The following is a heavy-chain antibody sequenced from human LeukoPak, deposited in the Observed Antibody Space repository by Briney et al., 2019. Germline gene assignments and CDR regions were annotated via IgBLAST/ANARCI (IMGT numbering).Heavy chain of an antibody. D-gene: IGHD1-1*01. CDR3: AGARSINYNDVDFDS. CDR1: GGSFSGYY. Sequence: SETLSLTCAVYGGSFSGYYWSWIRQPPGKGLEWIGEINHSGSTNYNPSLKSRVTISVDTSKNQFSLKLSSVTAADTAVYYCAGARSINYNDVDFDSWGQGTLVTVSS. CDR2: INHSGST. J-gene: IGHJ4*02. V-gene: IGHV4-34*01.